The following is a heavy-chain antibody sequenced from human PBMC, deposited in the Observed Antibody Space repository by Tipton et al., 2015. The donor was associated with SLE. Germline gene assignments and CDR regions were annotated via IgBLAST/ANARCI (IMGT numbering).Heavy chain of an antibody. V-gene: IGHV3-7*01. CDR1: GFPFNNFW. CDR2: INEDGTAR. D-gene: IGHD5-12*01. J-gene: IGHJ4*02. Sequence: GSLRLSCAASGFPFNNFWMSWVRQAPGKGLEWVANINEDGTARFHVDSVKGRFTISRDNAKNSVYLQMNSLRVEDTSIYYCAIDGRGGYMAGWGQGTLVTVSS. CDR3: AIDGRGGYMAG.